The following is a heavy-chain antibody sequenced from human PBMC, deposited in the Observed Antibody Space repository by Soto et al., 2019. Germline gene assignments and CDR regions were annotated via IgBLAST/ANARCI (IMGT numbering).Heavy chain of an antibody. V-gene: IGHV4-59*01. CDR3: AGGYEVHLFDP. CDR2: IYYSGST. CDR1: GGSISSYY. Sequence: SETLSLTCTVSGGSISSYYWSWIRQPPGKGLEWIGYIYYSGSTNYNPSLKSRVTISVDTSKNQFSLKLSSVTAADTAVYYCAGGYEVHLFDPWGQGTLVTVSS. J-gene: IGHJ5*02. D-gene: IGHD5-12*01.